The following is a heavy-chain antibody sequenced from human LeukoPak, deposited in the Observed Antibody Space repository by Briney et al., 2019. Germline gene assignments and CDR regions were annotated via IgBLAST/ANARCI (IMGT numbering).Heavy chain of an antibody. CDR1: GGSFSGYY. D-gene: IGHD2-2*02. V-gene: IGHV4-34*01. CDR2: INHSGST. Sequence: SETLSLTCAVYGGSFSGYYWSWIRQPPGKGLEWIGEINHSGSTNYNPSLKSRVTISVDTSKNQFSLKLSSVTAADTAVYYCARGSCSSTSCYTRGGFWFDPWGQGTLVTVSS. J-gene: IGHJ5*02. CDR3: ARGSCSSTSCYTRGGFWFDP.